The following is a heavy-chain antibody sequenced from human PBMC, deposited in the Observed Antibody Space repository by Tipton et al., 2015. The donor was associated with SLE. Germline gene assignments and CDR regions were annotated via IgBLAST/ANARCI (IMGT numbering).Heavy chain of an antibody. CDR1: GGSFSGYY. CDR3: ARRIGRYRGLGAFDI. D-gene: IGHD1-26*01. J-gene: IGHJ3*02. CDR2: INHSGST. Sequence: LRLSCAVYGGSFSGYYWSWIRQPPGKGLEWIGEINHSGSTNYNPSLKSRVTISVDTSKNQFSLKLSSVTAADTAVYYCARRIGRYRGLGAFDIWGQGTMVTVSS. V-gene: IGHV4-34*01.